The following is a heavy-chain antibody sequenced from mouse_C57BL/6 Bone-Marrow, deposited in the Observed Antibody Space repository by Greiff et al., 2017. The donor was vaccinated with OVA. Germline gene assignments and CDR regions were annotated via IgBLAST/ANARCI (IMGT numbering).Heavy chain of an antibody. Sequence: QVQLQQSGAELARPGASVKMSCKASGYTFTSYTMHWVKQRPGRGLAWIGYINPSSGYPKYNQKFKDKATLTADKSSSTAFMQLSSLTSEDSAVDYCAAYYGGFAYWGQGTLVTVSA. CDR3: AAYYGGFAY. V-gene: IGHV1-4*01. J-gene: IGHJ3*01. D-gene: IGHD1-1*01. CDR2: INPSSGYP. CDR1: GYTFTSYT.